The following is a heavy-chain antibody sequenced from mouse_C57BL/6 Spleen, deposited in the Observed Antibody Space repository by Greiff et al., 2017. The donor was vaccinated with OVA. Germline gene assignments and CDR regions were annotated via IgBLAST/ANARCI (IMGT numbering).Heavy chain of an antibody. CDR1: GYTFTDYY. V-gene: IGHV1-76*01. Sequence: VNVVESGAELVRPGASVKLSCKASGYTFTDYYINWVKQRPGQGLEWIARIYPGSGNTYYNEKFKGKATLTAEKSSSTAYMQLSSLTSEDSAVYFCARTHYGSSYDWFAYWGQGTLVTVSA. CDR2: IYPGSGNT. J-gene: IGHJ3*01. CDR3: ARTHYGSSYDWFAY. D-gene: IGHD1-1*01.